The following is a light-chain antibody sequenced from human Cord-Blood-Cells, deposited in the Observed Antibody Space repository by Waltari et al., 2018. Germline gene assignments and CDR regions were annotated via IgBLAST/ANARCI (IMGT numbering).Light chain of an antibody. CDR1: QSVSSY. V-gene: IGKV3-11*01. Sequence: EIVLTQSRATLSFSPGDRATLSCRASQSVSSYLAWYQQKPGQAPRLLIYDASNRATGIPARLSGSGSGTDFTLTISSLEPEDFAVYYCQPRSNWPLTFGGGTKVDIK. CDR3: QPRSNWPLT. J-gene: IGKJ4*01. CDR2: DAS.